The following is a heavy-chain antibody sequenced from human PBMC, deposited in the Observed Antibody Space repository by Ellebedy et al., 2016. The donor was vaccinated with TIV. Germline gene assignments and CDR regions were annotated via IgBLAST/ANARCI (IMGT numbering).Heavy chain of an antibody. CDR2: IYNSGST. D-gene: IGHD2-15*01. CDR1: GGSISSSSYY. J-gene: IGHJ4*02. V-gene: IGHV4-39*01. CDR3: ARLNVVLVVAAGQASHDY. Sequence: MPSETLSLTCTVSGGSISSSSYYWGWIRQPPGKGLEWIGSIYNSGSTYYNPSLKSRVTISVDTSKNQVALKLSSVTAADTAVYYCARLNVVLVVAAGQASHDYWGQGTLVTVSS.